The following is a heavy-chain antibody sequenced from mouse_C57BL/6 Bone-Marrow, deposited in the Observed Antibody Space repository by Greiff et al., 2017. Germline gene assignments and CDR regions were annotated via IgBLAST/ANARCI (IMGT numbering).Heavy chain of an antibody. V-gene: IGHV1-19*01. Sequence: EVQLQQSGPVLVKPGASVKMSCKASGYTFTDYYMNWVKQSHGKSLEWIGVINPYNGGTSYNQKFKGKATLTVDKSSSTAYMELNSLTSEDSAVYYCARSDYAMDYWGKGTSVTVSS. J-gene: IGHJ4*01. CDR3: ARSDYAMDY. CDR2: INPYNGGT. CDR1: GYTFTDYY.